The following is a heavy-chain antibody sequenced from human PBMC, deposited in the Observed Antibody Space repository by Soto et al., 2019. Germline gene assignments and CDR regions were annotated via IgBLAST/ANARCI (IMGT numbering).Heavy chain of an antibody. J-gene: IGHJ4*02. CDR2: IYSGGST. V-gene: IGHV3-53*01. Sequence: WGSLRLSCAASGFTVSSNYMSWVRQAPGKGLEWVSVIYSGGSTYYADSVKGRFTISRDNSKNTLYLQMNSLRAEDTAVYYCARDLLGYYDSSGYYYDWGQGTLVTVSS. CDR1: GFTVSSNY. CDR3: ARDLLGYYDSSGYYYD. D-gene: IGHD3-22*01.